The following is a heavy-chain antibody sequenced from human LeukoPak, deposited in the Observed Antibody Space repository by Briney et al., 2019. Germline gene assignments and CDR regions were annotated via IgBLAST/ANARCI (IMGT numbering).Heavy chain of an antibody. Sequence: GGSLRLSCTTSEFSFRTYTMHWVRQAPGKGLEWVSLVAWDGGGTFYADSVKGRFTVSRDNSKNSLSLYVNSLTTEDTALYYCVRGHGYNLEDYSDYWGQGTLVTVSS. V-gene: IGHV3-43*01. CDR3: VRGHGYNLEDYSDY. CDR1: EFSFRTYT. J-gene: IGHJ4*02. D-gene: IGHD5-24*01. CDR2: VAWDGGGT.